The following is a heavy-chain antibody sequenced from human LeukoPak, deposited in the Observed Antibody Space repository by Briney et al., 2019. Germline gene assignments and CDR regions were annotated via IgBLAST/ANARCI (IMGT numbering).Heavy chain of an antibody. V-gene: IGHV3-23*01. CDR1: GFTFSDSY. Sequence: GGSLRLSCAASGFTFSDSYMTWVRQIPGKGLEWVSAISGSDDGTYYADSVKGRFTISRDNSRNTLYLQMNTLRAEDTAVYFCAKSPVSSCRGSFCYPFDYWGQGNLVTVSS. CDR3: AKSPVSSCRGSFCYPFDY. CDR2: ISGSDDGT. J-gene: IGHJ4*02. D-gene: IGHD2-15*01.